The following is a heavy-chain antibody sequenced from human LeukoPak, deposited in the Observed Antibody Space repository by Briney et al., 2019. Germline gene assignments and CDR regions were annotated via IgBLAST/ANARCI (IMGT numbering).Heavy chain of an antibody. CDR3: ARGQYYYGAGTHPLDY. V-gene: IGHV3-23*01. J-gene: IGHJ4*02. CDR1: GSIFTVYG. D-gene: IGHD3-10*01. Sequence: GGSLRLSCAAYGSIFTVYGMSWVRQAPRKGLEWVSALSYTGTNTYYGDSVKGRLTVSRDKSMNTVFLEMNSLRAEDTAVYYCARGQYYYGAGTHPLDYWGQGTLVTVSS. CDR2: LSYTGTNT.